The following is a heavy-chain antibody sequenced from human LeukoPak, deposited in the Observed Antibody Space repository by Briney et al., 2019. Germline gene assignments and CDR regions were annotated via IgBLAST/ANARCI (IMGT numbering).Heavy chain of an antibody. CDR2: IRSKANTYAA. Sequence: GGSLRLSCAASGFTFSDSAMHWVRQASGTGLKWVARIRSKANTYAASYAASVKGRFTISRDDSKNTASLQMNSLKTEVTAVYYCMARGDSYGLFDYWGHGTLVTVSS. CDR3: MARGDSYGLFDY. J-gene: IGHJ4*01. D-gene: IGHD5-18*01. V-gene: IGHV3-73*01. CDR1: GFTFSDSA.